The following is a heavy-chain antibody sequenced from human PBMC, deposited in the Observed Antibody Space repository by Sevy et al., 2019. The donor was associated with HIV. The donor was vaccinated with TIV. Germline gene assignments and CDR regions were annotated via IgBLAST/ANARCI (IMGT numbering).Heavy chain of an antibody. CDR1: GFTFGSYA. D-gene: IGHD3-16*01. CDR3: AEWRSRNPGPGQFGL. Sequence: GGSLRLSCVGSGFTFGSYAMSWVRQAPGKGLEWVSGMSVTGGSIFYADSVKGRFTISRDNSQNSLFLQMNSLRADDTAVDYWAEWRSRNPGPGQFGLWGQGTLVTVSS. J-gene: IGHJ4*02. CDR2: MSVTGGSI. V-gene: IGHV3-23*01.